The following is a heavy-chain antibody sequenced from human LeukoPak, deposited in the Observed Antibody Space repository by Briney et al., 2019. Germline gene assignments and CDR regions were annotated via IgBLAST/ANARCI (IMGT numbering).Heavy chain of an antibody. J-gene: IGHJ5*02. D-gene: IGHD3-3*02. CDR3: ARDVDTSNHMSIFDP. V-gene: IGHV3-33*08. CDR2: IQSDGSYK. Sequence: PGGSLRLSCAASGFTFSSYWMSWVRQAPGKGLEWVAGIQSDGSYKYYEDSLKGRFTISRDNFKNILCLQMNSLRAEDTAVYSCARDVDTSNHMSIFDPWGQGTLVTVSS. CDR1: GFTFSSYW.